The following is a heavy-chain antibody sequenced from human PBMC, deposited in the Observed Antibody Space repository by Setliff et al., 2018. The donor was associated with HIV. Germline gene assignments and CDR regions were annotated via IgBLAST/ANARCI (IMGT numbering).Heavy chain of an antibody. CDR2: INPNSGGT. CDR3: ARDHCSSSGCYEYPYYGMDV. Sequence: ASVKVSCKASGYTFIDYYMHWVRQAPGQGLEWMGWINPNSGGTTYAQKFQGRVTMTRDTSISTAYMEVSRLRSDDTAVYYCARDHCSSSGCYEYPYYGMDVWGQGTTVTVSS. J-gene: IGHJ6*02. CDR1: GYTFIDYY. D-gene: IGHD2-2*01. V-gene: IGHV1-2*02.